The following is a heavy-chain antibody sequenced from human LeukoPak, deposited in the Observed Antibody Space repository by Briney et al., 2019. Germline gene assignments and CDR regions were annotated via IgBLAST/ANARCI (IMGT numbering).Heavy chain of an antibody. CDR2: IYPGDSDT. V-gene: IGHV5-51*01. Sequence: XKISXXXXGYXXXXXWIGWVRQMPGKGLEWMGIIYPGDSDTRYSPSFQGQVTISADKSISTAYLQWSSLKASDTAMYYCARHVAPLRFLSLPDVWGQGTTVTVSS. CDR1: GYXXXXXW. J-gene: IGHJ6*02. CDR3: ARHVAPLRFLSLPDV. D-gene: IGHD3-3*01.